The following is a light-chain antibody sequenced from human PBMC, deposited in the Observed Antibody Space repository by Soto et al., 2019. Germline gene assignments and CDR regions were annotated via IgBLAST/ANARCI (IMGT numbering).Light chain of an antibody. CDR3: SSYTSSSTLV. CDR1: SSDVGGYNY. J-gene: IGLJ2*01. V-gene: IGLV2-14*01. Sequence: QSALTQPASVSGSPGQSITISCTGTSSDVGGYNYVSWYQQHPGKAPKLMIYDVSNRPSGFSNRFSGSKSGNTASLTISGLQAEDGEDYYCSSYTSSSTLVFGGGTKLTVL. CDR2: DVS.